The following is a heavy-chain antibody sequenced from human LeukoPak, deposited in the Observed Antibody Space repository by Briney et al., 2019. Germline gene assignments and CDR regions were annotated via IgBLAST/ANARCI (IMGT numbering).Heavy chain of an antibody. CDR3: ARELDSWSARGWFDP. J-gene: IGHJ5*02. V-gene: IGHV1-69*05. CDR1: GGTFSSYA. CDR2: IIPIFGTA. D-gene: IGHD3-3*01. Sequence: SVKVSCKASGGTFSSYAISWVRQAPGQGLEWMGGIIPIFGTANYAQKFQGRVTITTDESTSTAYMELSSLRSEDTAVYYCARELDSWSARGWFDPWGQGTLDTVSS.